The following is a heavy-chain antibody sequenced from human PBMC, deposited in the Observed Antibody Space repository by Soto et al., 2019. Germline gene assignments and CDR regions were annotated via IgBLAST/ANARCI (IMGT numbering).Heavy chain of an antibody. Sequence: EVQLVESGGVLVKPGGSLRLSCAASGFTFSSYSMNWVRQAPGKGLEWVSSISSSSSYIYYADSVKGRFTISRDIAKNSLYLQMNGLRAEDTAVYYCARDLGMVATFDYWGQGTLVTVSS. CDR3: ARDLGMVATFDY. V-gene: IGHV3-21*01. CDR2: ISSSSSYI. CDR1: GFTFSSYS. D-gene: IGHD5-12*01. J-gene: IGHJ4*02.